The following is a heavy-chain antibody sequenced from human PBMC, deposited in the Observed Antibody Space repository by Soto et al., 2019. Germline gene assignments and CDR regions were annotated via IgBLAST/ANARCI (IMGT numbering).Heavy chain of an antibody. CDR2: INPNSGGT. V-gene: IGHV1-2*02. J-gene: IGHJ4*02. Sequence: QVQLVQSGAEVKKPGASVKVSCKASGYTFTGYYMHWVRQAPGQGLEWMGWINPNSGGTNYAQKFQGRVTMTRDTFISTAYMELSRLRSDDTAGYYCARDQRGYSYGYGLGYLGQGTLVTVSS. CDR1: GYTFTGYY. D-gene: IGHD5-18*01. CDR3: ARDQRGYSYGYGLGY.